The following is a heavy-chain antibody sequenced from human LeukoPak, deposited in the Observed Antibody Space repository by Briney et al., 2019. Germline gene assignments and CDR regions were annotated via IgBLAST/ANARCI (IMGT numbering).Heavy chain of an antibody. J-gene: IGHJ4*02. D-gene: IGHD6-13*01. CDR2: ISYDGSNK. CDR3: AKSSTGYSSSWYETGGYYFDY. Sequence: GGSLRLSCAASGFTFSSYGMHWVRQAPGKGLEWVAVISYDGSNKYYADSVKGRFTVSRDNSKNTLYLQMNSLRAEDTAVYYCAKSSTGYSSSWYETGGYYFDYWGQGTLVTVSS. V-gene: IGHV3-30*18. CDR1: GFTFSSYG.